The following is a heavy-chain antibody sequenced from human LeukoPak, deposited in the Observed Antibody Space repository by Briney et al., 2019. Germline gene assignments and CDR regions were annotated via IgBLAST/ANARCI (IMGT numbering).Heavy chain of an antibody. D-gene: IGHD6-19*01. V-gene: IGHV4-34*01. J-gene: IGHJ4*02. CDR3: ARGGGYSSGWSK. Sequence: PSETLSLTCAVYGGSFSGYYWSWIRQPPGKGLEWIGEINHSGSTNYNPSLKSRVTISIDTSKNQFSLKLSSVTAADTAVYYCARGGGYSSGWSKWGQGTLVTVSP. CDR1: GGSFSGYY. CDR2: INHSGST.